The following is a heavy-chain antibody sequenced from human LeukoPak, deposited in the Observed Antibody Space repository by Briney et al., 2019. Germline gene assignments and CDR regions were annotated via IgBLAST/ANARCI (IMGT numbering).Heavy chain of an antibody. J-gene: IGHJ4*02. CDR3: ARGSTGPFDY. D-gene: IGHD2-2*01. CDR2: IYYSGST. Sequence: SETLSLTCTVSGGSIISYYWSCIRQPPGKGLEWIGYIYYSGSTNYNPSLKSRVTISVDTSKNQFSLKLTSVTAADTAVYYCARGSTGPFDYWGQGTLVTVSS. V-gene: IGHV4-59*01. CDR1: GGSIISYY.